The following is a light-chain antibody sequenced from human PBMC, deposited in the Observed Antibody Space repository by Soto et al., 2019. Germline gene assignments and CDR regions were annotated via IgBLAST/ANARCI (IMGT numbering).Light chain of an antibody. V-gene: IGKV1-5*03. Sequence: DIQMTQSPSTLSASVGDRVTITCRASESIDSWLAWYQQKPGKVPKLLIYKASSVENGVPSRFSGSGSGTEFTLTISSLQPDDFATDYCQQYYSHWTFGQGTKVEI. J-gene: IGKJ1*01. CDR1: ESIDSW. CDR3: QQYYSHWT. CDR2: KAS.